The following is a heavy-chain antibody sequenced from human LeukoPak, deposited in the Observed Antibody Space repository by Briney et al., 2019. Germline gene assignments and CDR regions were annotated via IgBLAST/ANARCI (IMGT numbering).Heavy chain of an antibody. Sequence: SETLSLTCTVSGGSISSYCWSWIRQPPGKGLEWIGYIFYSGSTNYNPSLKSRVTISVDTSKNQFSLKLSSVTAADTAVYYCARDSGGSGYLWFDPWGQGTLVTVSS. V-gene: IGHV4-59*01. J-gene: IGHJ5*02. CDR1: GGSISSYC. D-gene: IGHD3-3*01. CDR3: ARDSGGSGYLWFDP. CDR2: IFYSGST.